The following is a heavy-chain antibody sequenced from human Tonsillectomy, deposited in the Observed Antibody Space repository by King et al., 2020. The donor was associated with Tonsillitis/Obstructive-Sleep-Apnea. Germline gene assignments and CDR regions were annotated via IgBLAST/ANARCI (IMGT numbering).Heavy chain of an antibody. CDR1: GGTFSSYA. Sequence: QLVQSGAEVKKPGSSVKVSCKASGGTFSSYAISWVRQAPGQGLEWMGGISTIFGTANYAQTFQGRVTITADESTSTAYMELSSLRSEDTAVYYCARGSTSPDDAFDIWGQGTMVTVSS. CDR3: ARGSTSPDDAFDI. D-gene: IGHD2-2*01. CDR2: ISTIFGTA. V-gene: IGHV1-69*01. J-gene: IGHJ3*02.